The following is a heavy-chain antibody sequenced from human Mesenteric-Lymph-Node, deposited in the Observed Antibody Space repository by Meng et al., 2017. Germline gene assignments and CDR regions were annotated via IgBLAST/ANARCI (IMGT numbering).Heavy chain of an antibody. CDR3: AKGRANYFGSKHNYFDS. CDR2: VTHRVST. J-gene: IGHJ5*01. V-gene: IGHV4-34*01. CDR1: GGSFTAYY. D-gene: IGHD3-10*01. Sequence: WGARLLTPSGTLSLPCAVYGGSFTAYYWTWIRKAPGKGPVWIGDVTHRVSTTYNPSLASRVSISVDKPKKQFSLTLNSVTAADTAVYYCAKGRANYFGSKHNYFDSWGQGTLVTVSS.